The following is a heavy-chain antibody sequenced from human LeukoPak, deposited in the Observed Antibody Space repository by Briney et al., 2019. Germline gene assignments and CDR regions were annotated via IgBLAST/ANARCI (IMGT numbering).Heavy chain of an antibody. CDR3: AKESGDCSGGSCYPLLY. CDR1: GFSIYA. J-gene: IGHJ4*02. D-gene: IGHD2-15*01. Sequence: GGSLRLSCAASGFSIYAMNWVCQAPGKGQGWVSGISGSGGSTYYADSVKGRFTIYRDNSKNTLYLQMHSLRAEDTDVYYCAKESGDCSGGSCYPLLYWGQGTLVTVSS. V-gene: IGHV3-23*01. CDR2: ISGSGGST.